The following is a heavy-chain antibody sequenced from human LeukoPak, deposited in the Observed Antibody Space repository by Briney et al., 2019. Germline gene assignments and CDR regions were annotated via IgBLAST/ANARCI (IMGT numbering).Heavy chain of an antibody. D-gene: IGHD3-10*01. CDR2: INSRGDTT. J-gene: IGHJ4*02. CDR3: AKLLWFGETTSGNY. V-gene: IGHV3-23*01. Sequence: GGSLRLSCAASGFTFSNYAMSWVRQAPGKGLEWVSAINSRGDTTYYADSVKGRFTISRDNSKNTLYLQMNSLRAEDTAVYYCAKLLWFGETTSGNYWGQGTLVTVSS. CDR1: GFTFSNYA.